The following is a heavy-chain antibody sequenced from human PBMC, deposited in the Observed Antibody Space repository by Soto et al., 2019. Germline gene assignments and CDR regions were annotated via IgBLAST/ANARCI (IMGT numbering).Heavy chain of an antibody. CDR2: IIPIFGTA. CDR1: GGTFSSYA. Sequence: QVQLVQSGAEVKKPGSSVKVSCKASGGTFSSYAISWVRQAPGQGLEWMGGIIPIFGTANYAQKFQGRVTIIADESTSTAYMELSSLRSEDTAVYYCARDRVAVAGTGGYWFDPWGQGTLVTVSS. CDR3: ARDRVAVAGTGGYWFDP. V-gene: IGHV1-69*01. D-gene: IGHD6-19*01. J-gene: IGHJ5*02.